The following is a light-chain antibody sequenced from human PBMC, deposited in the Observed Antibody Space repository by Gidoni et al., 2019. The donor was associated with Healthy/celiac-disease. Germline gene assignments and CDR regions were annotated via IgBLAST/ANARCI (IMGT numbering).Light chain of an antibody. CDR1: QSISSY. CDR2: AAS. CDR3: QQSYSTPG. V-gene: IGKV1-39*01. Sequence: DIQMTQSPSSLSASVGDRVTITCRASQSISSYLNWYQQKPGKAPKLLIYAASSLQSGVPSRFSGSGSGTEFTLTISSLQPEDFATYYCQQSYSTPGFGGGTKVEIK. J-gene: IGKJ4*01.